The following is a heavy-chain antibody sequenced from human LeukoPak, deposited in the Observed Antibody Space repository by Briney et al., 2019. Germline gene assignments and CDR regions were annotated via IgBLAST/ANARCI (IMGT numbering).Heavy chain of an antibody. CDR1: GYTFTGYY. Sequence: GASVKVSCKASGYTFTGYYMHWVRQAPGQGLEWMGWINPNSGGKNYAQKFQGRVTMTRDTSISTAYMELSRLRSDDTAVYYCARHSSEPLLRYFDWSHNAFDIWGQGTMVTVSS. CDR2: INPNSGGK. D-gene: IGHD3-9*01. CDR3: ARHSSEPLLRYFDWSHNAFDI. J-gene: IGHJ3*02. V-gene: IGHV1-2*02.